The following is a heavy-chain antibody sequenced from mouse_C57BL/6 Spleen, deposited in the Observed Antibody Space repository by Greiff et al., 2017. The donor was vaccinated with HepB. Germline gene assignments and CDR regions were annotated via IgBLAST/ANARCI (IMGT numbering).Heavy chain of an antibody. V-gene: IGHV1-84*01. CDR1: GYTFTDYY. D-gene: IGHD1-1*01. CDR2: IYPGSGNT. Sequence: QVQLKESGPELVKPGASVKISCKASGYTFTDYYINWVKQRPGQGLEWIGWIYPGSGNTKYNEKFKGKATLTVDTSSSTAYMQLSSLTSEDSAVYFCARGGITTEEAYYYAMDYWGQGTSVTVSS. CDR3: ARGGITTEEAYYYAMDY. J-gene: IGHJ4*01.